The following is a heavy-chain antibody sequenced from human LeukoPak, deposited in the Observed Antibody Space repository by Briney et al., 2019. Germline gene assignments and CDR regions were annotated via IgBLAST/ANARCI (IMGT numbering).Heavy chain of an antibody. CDR3: ARDYPFGVGGMDV. V-gene: IGHV3-21*01. D-gene: IGHD3-10*01. Sequence: GGSPRLSCAASGFTFSSYSMNWVRQAPGKGLEWVSSISSSSSYIYYADSVKGRFTISRDNAKNSLYLQMNSLRAEDTAVYYCARDYPFGVGGMDVWGQGTTVTVSS. CDR1: GFTFSSYS. J-gene: IGHJ6*02. CDR2: ISSSSSYI.